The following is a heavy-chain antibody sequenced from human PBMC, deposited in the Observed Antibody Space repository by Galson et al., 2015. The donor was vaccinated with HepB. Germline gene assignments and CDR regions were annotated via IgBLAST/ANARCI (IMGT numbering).Heavy chain of an antibody. CDR2: IYPRDSDT. V-gene: IGHV5-51*01. CDR1: GYNFANYW. Sequence: QSGAEVKKPGESLKISCQGSGYNFANYWIGWVRQMPGKGLEWMGTIYPRDSDTRYGPSFQGQVTFAVDKSIATAYLQWSGLKASDTAMYYCARQGGHSNDDIWFDPWGQGTLVTVSS. CDR3: ARQGGHSNDDIWFDP. D-gene: IGHD4-11*01. J-gene: IGHJ5*02.